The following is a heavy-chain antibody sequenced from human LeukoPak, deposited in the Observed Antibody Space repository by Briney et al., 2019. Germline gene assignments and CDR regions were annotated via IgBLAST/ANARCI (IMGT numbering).Heavy chain of an antibody. D-gene: IGHD1-1*01. J-gene: IGHJ4*02. CDR3: AKSPKTGFLFDY. V-gene: IGHV3-66*01. CDR1: GFSVSSNY. CDR2: IYGGVNT. Sequence: GGSLRLSCAASGFSVSSNYMNWVRQAPGKGLEWVSVIYGGVNTVYADSVKGRFTISRDDSKNTLYLQMNSLRAEDTAVYYCAKSPKTGFLFDYWGQGILVTVSS.